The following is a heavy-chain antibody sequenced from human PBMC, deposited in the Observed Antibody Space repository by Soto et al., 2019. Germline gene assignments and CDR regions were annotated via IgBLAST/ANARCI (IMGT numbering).Heavy chain of an antibody. CDR1: GFTVSSNY. CDR2: IYSGGST. J-gene: IGHJ6*02. D-gene: IGHD5-18*01. V-gene: IGHV3-53*01. CDR3: ARDRPGGGGRYSYGYFDYYGMDV. Sequence: GGSLRLSCAASGFTVSSNYMSWVRQAPGKGLEWVSVIYSGGSTYYADSVKGRFTISRDNSKNTLYLQMNSLRAEDTAVYYCARDRPGGGGRYSYGYFDYYGMDVWGQVPKVTFSS.